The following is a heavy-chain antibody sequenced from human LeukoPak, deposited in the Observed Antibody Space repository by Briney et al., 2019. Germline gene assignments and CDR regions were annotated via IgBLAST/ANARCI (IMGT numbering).Heavy chain of an antibody. CDR2: ISYDGSNK. V-gene: IGHV3-30-3*01. J-gene: IGHJ4*02. Sequence: GGSLRLSCAASGFTFSSYAMHWVRQAPGKGLEWVAVISYDGSNKYYAGSVKGRFTISRDNSKNTLYLQMDSLRAEDTALYYCARDPPDRDMDTEFDYWGQGTLVTVSS. CDR3: ARDPPDRDMDTEFDY. CDR1: GFTFSSYA. D-gene: IGHD5-18*01.